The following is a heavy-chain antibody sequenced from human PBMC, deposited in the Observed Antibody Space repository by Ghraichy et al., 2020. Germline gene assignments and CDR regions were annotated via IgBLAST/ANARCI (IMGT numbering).Heavy chain of an antibody. V-gene: IGHV3-7*03. Sequence: GESLRLSCGASGFTFGTFWMNWVRQAPGKGLEWVANINGGGNRQLYVDSVRGRFTISRDNAKNLLYLQMTSLEVDDTAVYYCAREDGTFHNWGQGILVTVSS. CDR1: GFTFGTFW. D-gene: IGHD5-24*01. J-gene: IGHJ4*02. CDR3: AREDGTFHN. CDR2: INGGGNRQ.